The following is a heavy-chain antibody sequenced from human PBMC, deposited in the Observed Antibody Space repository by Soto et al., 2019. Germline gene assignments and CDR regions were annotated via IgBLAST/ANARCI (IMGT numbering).Heavy chain of an antibody. CDR3: ATNYAYYYYYGMDV. CDR1: GGSISSYY. CDR2: IYYSGST. V-gene: IGHV4-39*01. J-gene: IGHJ6*02. Sequence: PSETLSLTCTVSGGSISSYYWGWIRQPPGKGLEWIGSIYYSGSTYYNPSLKSRVTISVDTSKNQFSLKLSSVTAADTAVYYCATNYAYYYYYGMDVWGQGTTVTVSS. D-gene: IGHD4-4*01.